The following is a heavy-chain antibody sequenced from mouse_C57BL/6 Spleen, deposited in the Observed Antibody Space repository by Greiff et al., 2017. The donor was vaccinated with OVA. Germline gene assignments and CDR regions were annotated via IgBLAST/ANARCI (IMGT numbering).Heavy chain of an antibody. CDR3: ASRGTAQAPWFAY. J-gene: IGHJ3*01. V-gene: IGHV5-6*02. CDR2: ISSGGSYT. Sequence: DVKLVESGGDLVKPGGSLKLSCAASGFTFSSYGMSWVRQTPDKRLEWVATISSGGSYTYYPDSVKGRFTISRDNAKNTLYLQMSSLKSEDTAMYYGASRGTAQAPWFAYWGQGTLVTVSA. D-gene: IGHD3-2*02. CDR1: GFTFSSYG.